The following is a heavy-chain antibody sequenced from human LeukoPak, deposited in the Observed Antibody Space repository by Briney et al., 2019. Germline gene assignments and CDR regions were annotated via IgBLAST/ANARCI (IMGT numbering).Heavy chain of an antibody. J-gene: IGHJ4*02. CDR2: IKPDGSEK. Sequence: GGSLRLSCEASGFSFSSYWMSWVRQAPGKGPEWVANIKPDGSEKYYVDSMKGRFTIPRDNGKNSLYLQMNSLRAEDTAVYYCARDITAFDYWGQGTLVTVSS. D-gene: IGHD1-14*01. V-gene: IGHV3-7*05. CDR1: GFSFSSYW. CDR3: ARDITAFDY.